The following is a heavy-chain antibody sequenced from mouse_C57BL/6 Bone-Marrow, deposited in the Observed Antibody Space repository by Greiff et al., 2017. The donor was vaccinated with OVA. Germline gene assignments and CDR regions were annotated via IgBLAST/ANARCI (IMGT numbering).Heavy chain of an antibody. CDR1: GYTFTSYW. V-gene: IGHV1-72*01. J-gene: IGHJ4*01. Sequence: QVQLQQPGAELVKPGASVKLSCKASGYTFTSYWMHWVKQRPGRGLEGIGRIDPNSGGAKYNEKFKSKATLTVDKPSSTAYMQLSSLTSEDAAVYYCAILQQYSYAMDYWGQGTSVTVSS. CDR2: IDPNSGGA. D-gene: IGHD1-1*01. CDR3: AILQQYSYAMDY.